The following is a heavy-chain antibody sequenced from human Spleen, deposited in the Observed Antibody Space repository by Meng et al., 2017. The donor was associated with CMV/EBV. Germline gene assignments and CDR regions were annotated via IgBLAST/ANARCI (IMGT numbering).Heavy chain of an antibody. CDR2: IDHGGST. D-gene: IGHD2/OR15-2a*01. J-gene: IGHJ4*02. Sequence: SETLSLTCSVYGGSFCGYYWNWIRQPPGNGLAWIGGIDHGGSTKYKPFLNSRVTMSLNTSKNQFSLTVNSVTAADTAVYYCARGRKRMFTGKYFLGYFDFWGQGTLVTVSS. CDR1: GGSFCGYY. V-gene: IGHV4-34*01. CDR3: ARGRKRMFTGKYFLGYFDF.